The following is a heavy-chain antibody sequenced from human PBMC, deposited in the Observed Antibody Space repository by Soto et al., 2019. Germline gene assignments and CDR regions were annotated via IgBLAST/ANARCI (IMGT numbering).Heavy chain of an antibody. D-gene: IGHD3-16*02. V-gene: IGHV3-23*01. J-gene: IGHJ4*02. Sequence: PGGSLRLSCAASGFPFNTYAMSWIRQAPGKGPEWVSAISAGGGATSYTDSVKGRFTLSRDNSKNTLYLQMNSLRAEDTAVYYCAKAENYDYIWGSYRYPPDYWGQGTLVTVSS. CDR3: AKAENYDYIWGSYRYPPDY. CDR2: ISAGGGAT. CDR1: GFPFNTYA.